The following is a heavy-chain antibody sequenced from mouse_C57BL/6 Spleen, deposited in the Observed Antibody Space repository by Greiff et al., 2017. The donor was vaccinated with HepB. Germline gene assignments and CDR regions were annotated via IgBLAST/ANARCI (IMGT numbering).Heavy chain of an antibody. CDR3: AREGNFFITTVVGYFDV. V-gene: IGHV1-54*01. J-gene: IGHJ1*03. CDR1: GYAFTNYL. CDR2: INPGSGGT. D-gene: IGHD1-1*01. Sequence: QVQLQQSGAELVRPGTSVKVSCKASGYAFTNYLIEWVKQRPGQGLEWIGVINPGSGGTNYNEKFKGKATLTADKSSSTAYMQLSSLTSEDSAVYFCAREGNFFITTVVGYFDVWGTGTTVTVSS.